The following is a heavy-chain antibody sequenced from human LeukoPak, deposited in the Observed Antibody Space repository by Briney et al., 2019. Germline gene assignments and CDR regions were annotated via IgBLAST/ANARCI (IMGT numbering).Heavy chain of an antibody. CDR2: INPNSGGT. Sequence: EASVKVSCKASGYTFTGYYMHWVRQAPGQGLEWMGRINPNSGGTNYAQKFQGRVTMTRDTSISTAYMELSRLRSDDTAVYYCARDRVRITMVRGVPNWFDPWGQGTLVTVSS. J-gene: IGHJ5*02. V-gene: IGHV1-2*06. CDR1: GYTFTGYY. D-gene: IGHD3-10*01. CDR3: ARDRVRITMVRGVPNWFDP.